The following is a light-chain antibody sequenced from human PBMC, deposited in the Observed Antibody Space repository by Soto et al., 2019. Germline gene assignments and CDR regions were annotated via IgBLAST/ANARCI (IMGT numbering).Light chain of an antibody. CDR3: QQYDKWPPT. CDR2: GAS. CDR1: QIIRDY. Sequence: EIVMTQSPATLSVSPGERATLSCGASQIIRDYLAWYQQKPGQAPRLLIHGASTRAPGIPARFSGSGSGTDFTLTISSLQSEDFAVYYCQQYDKWPPTFGKGTKVDIK. J-gene: IGKJ1*01. V-gene: IGKV3-15*01.